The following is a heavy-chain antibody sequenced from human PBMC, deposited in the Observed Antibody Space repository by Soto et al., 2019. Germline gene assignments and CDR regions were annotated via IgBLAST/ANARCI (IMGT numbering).Heavy chain of an antibody. Sequence: SGATLGNPTQTLTLTCTFCGFSLRTSGGGVGWIRQPPGKALEWLALIYWDDDKRYSPSLKTRLTITKDTSKNQVVLTMTNMDPVDTATYFCAHIRYYGSSSCCFLFDFRGQRTLVTGSS. J-gene: IGHJ4*02. D-gene: IGHD2-2*01. V-gene: IGHV2-5*02. CDR1: GFSLRTSGGG. CDR2: IYWDDDK. CDR3: AHIRYYGSSSCCFLFDF.